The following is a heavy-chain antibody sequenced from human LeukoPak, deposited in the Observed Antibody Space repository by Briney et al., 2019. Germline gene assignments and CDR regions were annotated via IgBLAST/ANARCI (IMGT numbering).Heavy chain of an antibody. V-gene: IGHV1-2*02. CDR2: IHPNSGGA. CDR1: GYSFIGYY. Sequence: ASVKVSCKASGYSFIGYYIHWVRQAPGQGLEWMGWIHPNSGGANYAQKFQGRVTLTRDTSTSTAYMELSSLRSEDTAVYYCATVTVVPAAMTYNWFDPWGQGTLVTVSS. D-gene: IGHD2-2*01. CDR3: ATVTVVPAAMTYNWFDP. J-gene: IGHJ5*02.